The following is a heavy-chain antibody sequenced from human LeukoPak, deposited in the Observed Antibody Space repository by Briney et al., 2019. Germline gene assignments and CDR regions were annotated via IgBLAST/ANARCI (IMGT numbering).Heavy chain of an antibody. CDR2: INSDGSSI. V-gene: IGHV3-74*01. D-gene: IGHD6-19*01. Sequence: PGGALRLSCAASGFTFGTDWMNWVRQAPGKGLVWVSRINSDGSSISYADSVKGRFTISRDNAKNTLYLQMNSLRAEDTAVYYCAKDPVAGLNFDYWGQGTLVTVSS. CDR1: GFTFGTDW. J-gene: IGHJ4*02. CDR3: AKDPVAGLNFDY.